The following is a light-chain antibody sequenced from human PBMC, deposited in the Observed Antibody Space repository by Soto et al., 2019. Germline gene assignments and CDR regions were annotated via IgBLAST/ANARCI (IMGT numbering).Light chain of an antibody. CDR2: GAS. V-gene: IGKV3-20*01. CDR3: QQYGDSLWT. Sequence: EIVLTQSPDTLSLSPGERATLSCRASQSITTKSFAWYQQKPGQAPRLLIFGASNRATSIPDRFSGSGSGTDFTLTISRLETEDFAVYYCQQYGDSLWTFGQGTKVEIK. J-gene: IGKJ1*01. CDR1: QSITTKS.